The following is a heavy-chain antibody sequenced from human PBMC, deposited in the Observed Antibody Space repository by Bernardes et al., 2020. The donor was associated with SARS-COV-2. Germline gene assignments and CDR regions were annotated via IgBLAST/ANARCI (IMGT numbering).Heavy chain of an antibody. D-gene: IGHD2-2*01. V-gene: IGHV5-51*01. Sequence: GESLKISCKGSGYSFTSYWIGWVRQMPGKGLEWMGIIYPGDSDTRYSPSFQGQVTISRDNAKNSLYLQMNSLRAEDTAVYYCASQPAAIPDYYYYYGMDVWGQGTTVTVSS. CDR2: IYPGDSDT. J-gene: IGHJ6*02. CDR1: GYSFTSYW. CDR3: ASQPAAIPDYYYYYGMDV.